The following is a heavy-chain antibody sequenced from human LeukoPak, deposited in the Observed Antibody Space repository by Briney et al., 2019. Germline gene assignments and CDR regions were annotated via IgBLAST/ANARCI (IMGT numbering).Heavy chain of an antibody. V-gene: IGHV3-21*01. D-gene: IGHD1-26*01. CDR3: ARDELVGATL. J-gene: IGHJ4*02. CDR1: GFTFSSYS. CDR2: ISSGSSYI. Sequence: PGGSLRLSCAASGFTFSSYSMNWVRQAPGKGLEWVSSISSGSSYIYYADSVKGRFTISRDNAKNSLYLQMNSLRAEDTAVYYCARDELVGATLWGQGTLVTVSS.